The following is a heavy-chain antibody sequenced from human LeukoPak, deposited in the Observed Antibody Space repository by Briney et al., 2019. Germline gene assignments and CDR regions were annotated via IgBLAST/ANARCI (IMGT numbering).Heavy chain of an antibody. Sequence: GGSLRLSCAASGFSLSSHWMHWVRQAPGKGLMWVSRINSDGSSTTYADSAKGRFTISRDNAKNMLYLQMNSLRAEDTSAYHCAREVSGDLWYNWFDPWGQGTLVTVSS. D-gene: IGHD4-17*01. CDR1: GFSLSSHW. J-gene: IGHJ5*02. V-gene: IGHV3-74*03. CDR3: AREVSGDLWYNWFDP. CDR2: INSDGSST.